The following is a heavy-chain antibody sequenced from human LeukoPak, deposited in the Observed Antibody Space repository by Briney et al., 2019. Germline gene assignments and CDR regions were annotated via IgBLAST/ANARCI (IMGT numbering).Heavy chain of an antibody. CDR1: GGSISSYY. V-gene: IGHV4-4*07. D-gene: IGHD3-10*01. CDR3: ARDLGSGWFDP. J-gene: IGHJ5*02. CDR2: IHTSVT. Sequence: PSETLSLTCTVSGGSISSYYWSWIRQPAGKGLEWIGRIHTSVTNYNPSLKSRVTMSVDTSKNQFSLKLSSVTAADTAVYYCARDLGSGWFDPWGQGTLVTVPS.